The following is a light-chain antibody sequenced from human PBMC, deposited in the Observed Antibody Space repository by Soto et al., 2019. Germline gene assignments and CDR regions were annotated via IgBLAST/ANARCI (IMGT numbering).Light chain of an antibody. Sequence: EIVMTQSPATLSVSPGERATLSCRASQSVSSNLAWYQQKPGQAPRLLIYGASTRATGIPATFSGSGSGTDITLTISSLQSEDFAVYYCKKYNNWPRTFGQGTKVEIK. CDR2: GAS. CDR3: KKYNNWPRT. V-gene: IGKV3-15*01. CDR1: QSVSSN. J-gene: IGKJ1*01.